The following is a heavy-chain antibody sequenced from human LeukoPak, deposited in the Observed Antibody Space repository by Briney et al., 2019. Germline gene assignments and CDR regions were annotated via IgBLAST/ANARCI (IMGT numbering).Heavy chain of an antibody. J-gene: IGHJ3*02. D-gene: IGHD3-10*01. Sequence: GASVKVSCKASGYTFTSYYKHWVRQAPGQGLEWMGIINPSGGSTSYAQKFQGRVTMTRDTSTSTVYMDLSSLRSEDTAVYYCTRSEWFRESQGFDIWGQGTMVTVSS. V-gene: IGHV1-46*01. CDR1: GYTFTSYY. CDR3: TRSEWFRESQGFDI. CDR2: INPSGGST.